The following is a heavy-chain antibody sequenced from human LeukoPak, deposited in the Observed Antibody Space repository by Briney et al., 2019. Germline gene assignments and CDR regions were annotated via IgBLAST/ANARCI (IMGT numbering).Heavy chain of an antibody. CDR1: GGSISSYF. CDR2: IYSGGST. CDR3: ARGQMNSGYGDYYYYYMDV. V-gene: IGHV4-59*01. D-gene: IGHD5-12*01. J-gene: IGHJ6*03. Sequence: SETLSLTCSVSGGSISSYFWSWIRQPPGKGLEWIGYIYSGGSTKYNPSLESRVTISVDTSKNQFSLHLSSVTAADTAVFYCARGQMNSGYGDYYYYYMDVWGKGTTVTVSS.